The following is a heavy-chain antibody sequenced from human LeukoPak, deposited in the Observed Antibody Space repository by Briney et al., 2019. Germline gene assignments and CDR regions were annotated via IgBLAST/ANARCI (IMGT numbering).Heavy chain of an antibody. J-gene: IGHJ6*02. CDR2: INIDGPST. V-gene: IGHV3-74*01. Sequence: GGSLRLSCAASGFTFSSYWMHWVRQDPGKGLVWVSRINIDGPSTSYADSVKGRFTISRDNAKNTLYLQMNSLRAEDTAVCFCARDGRYCSRSTCPPGHYYYYGMDVWGQGTTVTVSS. CDR1: GFTFSSYW. CDR3: ARDGRYCSRSTCPPGHYYYYGMDV. D-gene: IGHD2-2*01.